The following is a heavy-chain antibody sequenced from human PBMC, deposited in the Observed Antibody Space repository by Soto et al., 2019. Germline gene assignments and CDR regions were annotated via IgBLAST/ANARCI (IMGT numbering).Heavy chain of an antibody. CDR2: INPNSGGK. Sequence: QVQLVQSGAEVKKPGASVKVSCKASGYTFTGYYMHWVRQAPGQGLEWMGWINPNSGGKNYAQKFQGWVTMTRDTSISTAYMELSRLRSDDTAVYYCARDFRYCSSTSCYHYGMDVWGQGTTVTVSS. V-gene: IGHV1-2*04. CDR3: ARDFRYCSSTSCYHYGMDV. CDR1: GYTFTGYY. D-gene: IGHD2-2*01. J-gene: IGHJ6*02.